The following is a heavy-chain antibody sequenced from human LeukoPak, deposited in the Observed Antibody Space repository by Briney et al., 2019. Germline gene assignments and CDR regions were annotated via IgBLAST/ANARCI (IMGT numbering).Heavy chain of an antibody. CDR1: GFTFSSSA. D-gene: IGHD1-26*01. CDR2: ISYDGSNK. CDR3: ARGVGSSRFDY. J-gene: IGHJ4*02. V-gene: IGHV3-30-3*01. Sequence: GGSLRLSCAASGFTFSSSAMHWVRQAPGKGLEWVAVISYDGSNKNYADSAKGRFTISRDNSKNTLYLQMNSLRAEDTAVYYCARGVGSSRFDYWGQGTLVTVSS.